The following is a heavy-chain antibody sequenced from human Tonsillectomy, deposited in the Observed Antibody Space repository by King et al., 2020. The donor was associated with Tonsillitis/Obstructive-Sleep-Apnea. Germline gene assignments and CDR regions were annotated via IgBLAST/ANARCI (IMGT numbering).Heavy chain of an antibody. CDR3: ARESVRSSAFDI. Sequence: VQLVESGAEVKKPGESLKISCTGSGYSITTYCIGWVRQMPGKGLEWMGIICPGDSDTRYSPSFQGQVTISADKSISTAYLQWSSLKASDTDIYYCARESVRSSAFDIWGQGTMVTVSS. CDR2: ICPGDSDT. J-gene: IGHJ3*02. V-gene: IGHV5-51*01. D-gene: IGHD3-10*02. CDR1: GYSITTYC.